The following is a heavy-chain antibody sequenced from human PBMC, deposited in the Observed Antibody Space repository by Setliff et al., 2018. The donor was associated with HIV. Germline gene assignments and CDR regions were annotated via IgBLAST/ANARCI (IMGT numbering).Heavy chain of an antibody. D-gene: IGHD3-3*01. Sequence: ASVKVSCKASGYPFTSYGICWVRQAPGHGLEWMGYISPYNGDAYYAEKFQGRVTMTTDTSTTAVSMELTNLRSDDTAVYFCARMQAYYNFWRSTYYCFDPWGQGTLVTVSS. CDR2: ISPYNGDA. CDR1: GYPFTSYG. J-gene: IGHJ5*02. V-gene: IGHV1-18*01. CDR3: ARMQAYYNFWRSTYYCFDP.